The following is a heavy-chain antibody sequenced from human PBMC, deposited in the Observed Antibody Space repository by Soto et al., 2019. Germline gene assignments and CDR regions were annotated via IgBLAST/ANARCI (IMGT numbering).Heavy chain of an antibody. J-gene: IGHJ5*02. D-gene: IGHD3-3*01. Sequence: GGSLRLSCAASGFTFSSYSMNWVRQAPGKGLEWVSSISSSCSYIYYADSVKGRFTISRDNAKNSLYLQMNSLRAEDTAVYYCARDSYDFWSGYYTVEWFDPWGQGTLVTVSS. CDR2: ISSSCSYI. CDR3: ARDSYDFWSGYYTVEWFDP. CDR1: GFTFSSYS. V-gene: IGHV3-21*01.